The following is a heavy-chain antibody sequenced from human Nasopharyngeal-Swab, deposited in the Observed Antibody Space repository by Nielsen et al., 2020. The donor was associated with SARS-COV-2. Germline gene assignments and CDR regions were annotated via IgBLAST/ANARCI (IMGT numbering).Heavy chain of an antibody. CDR3: AKTDYGDLPYYFDY. D-gene: IGHD4-17*01. V-gene: IGHV3-23*01. CDR1: GFTFSSNA. Sequence: GESLKISCAASGFTFSSNAMSWVRQAPGKGLEWVSAISGSGGSTYYADSVKGRFTISRDNSKNTLYLQMNSLRAEDTAVYYCAKTDYGDLPYYFDYWSQGTLVTVSS. CDR2: ISGSGGST. J-gene: IGHJ4*02.